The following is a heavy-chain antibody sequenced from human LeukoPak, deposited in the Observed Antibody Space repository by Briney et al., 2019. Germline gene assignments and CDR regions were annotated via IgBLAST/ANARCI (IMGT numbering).Heavy chain of an antibody. J-gene: IGHJ4*02. CDR2: IYYSGST. CDR3: ASYIPYGSGSLDY. V-gene: IGHV4-39*01. CDR1: GGSISSSSYY. Sequence: SETLSLTCTVSGGSISSSSYYWGWIRQPPGKGLEWIGSIYYSGSTYYNPSLKSRVTISVDTSKNQFSLKLSSVTAADTAVYYCASYIPYGSGSLDYWGQGTLVTVSS. D-gene: IGHD3-10*01.